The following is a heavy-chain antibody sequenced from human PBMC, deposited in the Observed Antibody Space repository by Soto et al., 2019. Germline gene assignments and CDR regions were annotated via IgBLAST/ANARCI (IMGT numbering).Heavy chain of an antibody. CDR2: INPSGGST. CDR3: ARDAALNSVANGGPRAYYYYGKDD. J-gene: IGHJ6*02. CDR1: GYTFTSYY. V-gene: IGHV1-46*01. D-gene: IGHD7-27*01. Sequence: GASVKVSCKASGYTFTSYYMHWVRQAPGQGLEWMGIINPSGGSTSYAQKFQGRVTMTRDTSTSTVYMELSSLRSEDTAVYYCARDAALNSVANGGPRAYYYYGKDDWGQGSTVTVSS.